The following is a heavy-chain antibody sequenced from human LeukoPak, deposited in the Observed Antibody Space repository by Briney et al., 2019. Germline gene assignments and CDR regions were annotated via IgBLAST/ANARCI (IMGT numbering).Heavy chain of an antibody. Sequence: SVKVSCKASGGTFSSYAISWVRQAPGQGLEWMGGIIPIFGAANYAQKFQGRVTITADESTSTAYMELSSLRSEDTAVYYCARVGEGIAAVWYFDYWGQGTLVTVSS. J-gene: IGHJ4*02. CDR2: IIPIFGAA. D-gene: IGHD6-13*01. CDR1: GGTFSSYA. CDR3: ARVGEGIAAVWYFDY. V-gene: IGHV1-69*13.